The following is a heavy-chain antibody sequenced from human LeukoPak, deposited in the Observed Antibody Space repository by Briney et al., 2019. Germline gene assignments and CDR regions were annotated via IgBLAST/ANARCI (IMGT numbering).Heavy chain of an antibody. Sequence: SETLSLTCTVSGGSISSYYWSWIRQPAGKGLEWIGRIYTSGSTNYNPSLKGRVTMSVDTSKNQFSLKLSSVTAADTAVYYCARDRDDILTGYGDAFDIWGQGTMVTVSS. D-gene: IGHD3-9*01. J-gene: IGHJ3*02. V-gene: IGHV4-4*07. CDR1: GGSISSYY. CDR2: IYTSGST. CDR3: ARDRDDILTGYGDAFDI.